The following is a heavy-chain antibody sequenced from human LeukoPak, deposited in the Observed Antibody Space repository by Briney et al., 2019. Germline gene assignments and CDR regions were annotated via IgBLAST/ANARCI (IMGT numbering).Heavy chain of an antibody. CDR3: ARVIRYCSGGSCYAPAFDP. CDR1: GGSISSYY. J-gene: IGHJ5*02. D-gene: IGHD2-15*01. CDR2: IYYSGST. Sequence: SETLSLTCTVSGGSISSYYWSWIRQPPGKGLEWIGAIYYSGSTNYTPSLKSRVTISVETSKNQFSLKLSSVTAADTAVYYCARVIRYCSGGSCYAPAFDPWGQGTLVTVSS. V-gene: IGHV4-59*01.